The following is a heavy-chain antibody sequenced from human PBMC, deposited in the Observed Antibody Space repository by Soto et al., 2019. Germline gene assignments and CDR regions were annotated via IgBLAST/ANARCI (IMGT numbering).Heavy chain of an antibody. CDR1: GYSFTSYW. CDR2: IYPGDSDT. CDR3: ATQSSLYCSGGSCYPYYYYYYMDV. V-gene: IGHV5-51*01. Sequence: GESLKISCKGSGYSFTSYWIGWVRQMPGKGLEWMGIIYPGDSDTRYSPSFQGQVTISADKSISTAYLQWSSLKASDTAMYYCATQSSLYCSGGSCYPYYYYYYMDVWGKGTTVTVSS. D-gene: IGHD2-15*01. J-gene: IGHJ6*03.